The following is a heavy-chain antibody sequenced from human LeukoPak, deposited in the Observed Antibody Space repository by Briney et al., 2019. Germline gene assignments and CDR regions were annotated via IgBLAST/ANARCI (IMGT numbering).Heavy chain of an antibody. V-gene: IGHV1-69*04. CDR1: GGTFSSYA. J-gene: IGHJ4*02. D-gene: IGHD6-19*01. CDR2: IIPILGIA. CDR3: ASGGSSGWYDRY. Sequence: SVKVSCKASGGTFSSYAISWVRQAPGQGLEWMGRIIPILGIANYAQKFQGRVTITADKSTSTAYMELSSLRSEDTAVYYCASGGSSGWYDRYWGQGTLVTVSS.